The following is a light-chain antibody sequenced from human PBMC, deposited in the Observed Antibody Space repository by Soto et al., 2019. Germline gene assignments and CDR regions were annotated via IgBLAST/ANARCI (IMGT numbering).Light chain of an antibody. CDR2: GAS. V-gene: IGKV3-15*01. Sequence: EIMKTKSPATLSVSPGERDTLSCRASQSVSSNLAWYQQNPGQAPRLLIYGASTRATGIPARFSGSGSGTEFTLTISSLQSEDFAVYYCQQYNKWPPWTFGQGTKVDIK. CDR1: QSVSSN. J-gene: IGKJ1*01. CDR3: QQYNKWPPWT.